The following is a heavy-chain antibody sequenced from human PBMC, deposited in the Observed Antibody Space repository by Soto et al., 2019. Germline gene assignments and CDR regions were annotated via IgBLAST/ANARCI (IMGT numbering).Heavy chain of an antibody. CDR2: IWYDGSNK. CDR1: GFTFSSYG. V-gene: IGHV3-33*01. CDR3: ARNYGSGYGRAG. D-gene: IGHD3-10*01. J-gene: IGHJ6*02. Sequence: QVQLVESGGGVVQPGRSLRLSCAASGFTFSSYGMHWVRQAPGKGLEWVAVIWYDGSNKYYADSVKGRFTISRDNSKNTLYLQMNSMRGEDTAVYYCARNYGSGYGRAGWVQGTTVTVS.